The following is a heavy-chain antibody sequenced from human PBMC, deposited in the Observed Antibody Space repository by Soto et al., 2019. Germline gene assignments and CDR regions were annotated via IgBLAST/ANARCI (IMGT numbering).Heavy chain of an antibody. V-gene: IGHV3-23*01. J-gene: IGHJ4*02. CDR3: AKSRYSDSSGDFYDY. Sequence: SWFLQAPVKGLEWVSGIGGSGRTTYYADSVKGRFTISRDNSNNTLFLQMNSLRAEDTAVYYCAKSRYSDSSGDFYDYWGQGTLVTVSS. CDR2: IGGSGRTT. D-gene: IGHD3-22*01.